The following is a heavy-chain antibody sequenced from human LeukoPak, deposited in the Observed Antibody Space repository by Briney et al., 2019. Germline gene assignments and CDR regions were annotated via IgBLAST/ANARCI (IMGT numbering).Heavy chain of an antibody. V-gene: IGHV1-18*01. Sequence: ASVKVSCKASGYTFTRYGISWVRQAPGQGLEWMGWISAYNGNTNYAQKLQGRVTMTTDTSTSTAYMELRSLRSDDTAVYYCAREWVFMYYYDSSGYYPMGFGPWGQGTLVTVSS. CDR1: GYTFTRYG. CDR2: ISAYNGNT. J-gene: IGHJ5*02. CDR3: AREWVFMYYYDSSGYYPMGFGP. D-gene: IGHD3-22*01.